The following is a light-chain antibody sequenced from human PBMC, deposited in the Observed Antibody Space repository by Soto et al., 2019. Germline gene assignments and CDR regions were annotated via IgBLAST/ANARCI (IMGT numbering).Light chain of an antibody. CDR2: EVN. V-gene: IGLV2-14*01. CDR1: SSDIGGYNY. CDR3: FSLTTTSPHV. J-gene: IGLJ1*01. Sequence: QSVLTQPASVSGSPGQSINISCTGTSSDIGGYNYVSWYQQHPGKAPKLMISEVNNRPSGVPNRFSGSKSGNTAYLTISGLQVEDEAEYFCFSLTTTSPHVYGTGTKVTV.